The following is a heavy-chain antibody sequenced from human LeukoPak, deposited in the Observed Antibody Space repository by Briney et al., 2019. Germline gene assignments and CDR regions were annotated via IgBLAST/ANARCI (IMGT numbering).Heavy chain of an antibody. CDR3: AKATYSSSWNLYFDY. CDR1: GFTFSSYA. V-gene: IGHV3-23*01. CDR2: ISGSGYST. J-gene: IGHJ4*02. Sequence: GRSLRLSCAASGFTFSSYAMSWVRQAPGKGLEWVSTISGSGYSTYYADSVKGRFTISRDNSKNTLFLQMNSLRAEDTAVYYCAKATYSSSWNLYFDYWGQGTLVTVSS. D-gene: IGHD6-13*01.